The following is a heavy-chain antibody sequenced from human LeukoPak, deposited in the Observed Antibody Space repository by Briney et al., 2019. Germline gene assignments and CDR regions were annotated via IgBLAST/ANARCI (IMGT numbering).Heavy chain of an antibody. CDR3: AKGHRRGYSYGPTRDAFDI. CDR1: GFTFSSYG. V-gene: IGHV3-30*02. CDR2: IRYDGSNK. Sequence: AGGSLRLSCAASGFTFSSYGMHWVRQAPGKGLEGVAFIRYDGSNKYYADSVKGRFTISRDNPKNTLYLQMNSLRAEDTAVYYCAKGHRRGYSYGPTRDAFDIWGQGTVVTVSS. D-gene: IGHD5-18*01. J-gene: IGHJ3*02.